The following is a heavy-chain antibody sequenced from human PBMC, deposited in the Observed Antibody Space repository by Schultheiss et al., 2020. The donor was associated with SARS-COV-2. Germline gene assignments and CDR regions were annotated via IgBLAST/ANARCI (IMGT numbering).Heavy chain of an antibody. CDR1: GYSISSGDYY. D-gene: IGHD6-19*01. CDR2: IYYSGST. J-gene: IGHJ4*02. CDR3: ARGRYSSGWCDY. Sequence: SETLSLTCAVSGYSISSGDYYWSWIRQPPGKGLEWIGYIYYSGSTYYNPSLKSRVTISVDTSKNQFSLKLSSVTAADTAVYYCARGRYSSGWCDYWGQGTLVTVSS. V-gene: IGHV4-30-4*01.